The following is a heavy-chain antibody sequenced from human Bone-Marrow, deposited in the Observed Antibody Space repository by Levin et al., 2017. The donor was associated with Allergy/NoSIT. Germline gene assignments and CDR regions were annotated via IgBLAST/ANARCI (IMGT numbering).Heavy chain of an antibody. Sequence: SQTLSLTCTVSGGSISSSSYYWGWIRQPPGKGLEWIGSIYYSGSTYHNPSLKSRVTISVDTSKNQFSLKLSSVTAADTAVYYCARIHSTIFGVVKPRYGDYWGEGTLVNVS. V-gene: IGHV4-39*07. D-gene: IGHD3-3*01. J-gene: IGHJ4*02. CDR1: GGSISSSSYY. CDR3: ARIHSTIFGVVKPRYGDY. CDR2: IYYSGST.